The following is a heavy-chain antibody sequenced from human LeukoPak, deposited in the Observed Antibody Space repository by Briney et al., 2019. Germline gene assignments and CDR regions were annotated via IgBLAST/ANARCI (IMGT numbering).Heavy chain of an antibody. J-gene: IGHJ4*02. CDR3: ARGYSSSWGGFDY. Sequence: SETLSLTCTVSGGSISSYYWSWIRQPPGKGLEWIGYIYYSGSTNYNPSLKSRVTISVDTSKNQFSLKLSSVTAADTAVYYCARGYSSSWGGFDYWGQGTLVTVSS. D-gene: IGHD6-13*01. CDR2: IYYSGST. CDR1: GGSISSYY. V-gene: IGHV4-59*08.